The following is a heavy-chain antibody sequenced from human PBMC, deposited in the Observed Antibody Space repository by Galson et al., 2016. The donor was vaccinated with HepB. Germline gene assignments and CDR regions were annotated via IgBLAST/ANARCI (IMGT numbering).Heavy chain of an antibody. Sequence: SLRLSCAASGFTFNTYDMNWVRQAPGKGLEWISYTSSSSSSKYYADSVKGRFTISRDNGKKSLYLQMNSLRVEDTAVYYCARELSVDDILTGYYLGQAFDIWGQGTVVTVSS. CDR3: ARELSVDDILTGYYLGQAFDI. CDR2: TSSSSSSK. J-gene: IGHJ3*02. CDR1: GFTFNTYD. D-gene: IGHD3-9*01. V-gene: IGHV3-48*03.